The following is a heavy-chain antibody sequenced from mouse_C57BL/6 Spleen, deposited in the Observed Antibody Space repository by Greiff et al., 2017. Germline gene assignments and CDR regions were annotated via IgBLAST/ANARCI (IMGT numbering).Heavy chain of an antibody. CDR3: ARDIDGYYAYFDV. CDR2: INYDGSST. V-gene: IGHV5-16*01. CDR1: GFTFSDYY. J-gene: IGHJ1*03. D-gene: IGHD2-3*01. Sequence: DVHLVESEGGLVQPGSSMKLSCTASGFTFSDYYMAWVRQVPEKGLEWVANINYDGSSTYYLDSLKSRFIISRDNAKNILYLQMSSLKSEDTATYYCARDIDGYYAYFDVWGTGTTVTVSS.